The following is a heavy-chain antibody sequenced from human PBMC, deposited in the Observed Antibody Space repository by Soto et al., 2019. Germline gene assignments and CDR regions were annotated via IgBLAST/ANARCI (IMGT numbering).Heavy chain of an antibody. CDR3: ARVYSGSYSDS. Sequence: QVQLQESGPGLVKPSGTLSLTCAVSGGSISSNNWWSWVRQPPGKGLEWIGEIFPSGSTHYSPSLKSRVTISVDKSKKYFSLNLTSVTAADTAVYYCARVYSGSYSDSWGQGTLVTVSS. CDR1: GGSISSNNW. J-gene: IGHJ4*02. CDR2: IFPSGST. D-gene: IGHD1-26*01. V-gene: IGHV4-4*02.